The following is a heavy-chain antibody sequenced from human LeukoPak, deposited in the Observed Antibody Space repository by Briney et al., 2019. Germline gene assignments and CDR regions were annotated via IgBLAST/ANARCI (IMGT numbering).Heavy chain of an antibody. CDR1: GFTFDDYA. Sequence: GRSLRLSCAASGFTFDDYAMHWVRQAPGKGLEWVSGISWNSGSIGYADSVKGRFTISRDNAKNSLYLQMNSLRAEDMALYYCAKDHSEYSSSPFDYWGQGTLVTVSS. CDR2: ISWNSGSI. CDR3: AKDHSEYSSSPFDY. D-gene: IGHD6-6*01. J-gene: IGHJ4*02. V-gene: IGHV3-9*03.